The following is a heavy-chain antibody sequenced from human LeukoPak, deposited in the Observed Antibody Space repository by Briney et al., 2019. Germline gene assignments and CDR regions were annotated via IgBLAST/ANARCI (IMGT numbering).Heavy chain of an antibody. CDR3: ARDGPPWSDALHI. CDR2: IAAYNGNT. Sequence: ASVKVSCKASGYTFTSYYIHWVRQAPGQGLEWMGWIAAYNGNTNYAQKFQGRVTMTTDTSTSTAYMELTSLTSDDTAVYYCARDGPPWSDALHIWGRGTMVYVSS. V-gene: IGHV1-18*04. J-gene: IGHJ3*02. CDR1: GYTFTSYY. D-gene: IGHD2-8*02.